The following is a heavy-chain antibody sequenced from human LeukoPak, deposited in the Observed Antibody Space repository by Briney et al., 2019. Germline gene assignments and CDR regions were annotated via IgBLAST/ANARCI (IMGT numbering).Heavy chain of an antibody. CDR2: ISSSSSTI. CDR1: GFTFSSYS. J-gene: IGHJ4*02. CDR3: ARSDYYDSSGPPGY. D-gene: IGHD3-22*01. V-gene: IGHV3-48*04. Sequence: TGGSLRLSCAASGFTFSSYSMNWVRQAPGKGLEWVSYISSSSSTIYYADSVKGRFTISRDNAKNSLYLQMNSLRAEDTAVYYCARSDYYDSSGPPGYWGQGTLVTVSS.